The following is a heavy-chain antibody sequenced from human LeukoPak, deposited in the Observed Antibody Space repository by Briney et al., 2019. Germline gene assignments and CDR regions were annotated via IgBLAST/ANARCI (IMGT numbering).Heavy chain of an antibody. CDR1: GFIFSDYY. J-gene: IGHJ4*02. Sequence: GGSLRLSCAASGFIFSDYYMSWIRQAPGKGLEGISYISSSSYTNYVDSVKGRFTISRDNAKNSLYLQMNSLRAEDTAVYYCARAVSVSSYYFDCWGQGTLVTVSS. CDR3: ARAVSVSSYYFDC. D-gene: IGHD5/OR15-5a*01. CDR2: ISSSSYT. V-gene: IGHV3-11*05.